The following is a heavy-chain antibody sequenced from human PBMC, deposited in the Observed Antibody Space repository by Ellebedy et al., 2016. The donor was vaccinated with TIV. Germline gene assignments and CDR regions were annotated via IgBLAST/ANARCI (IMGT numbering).Heavy chain of an antibody. D-gene: IGHD6-19*01. CDR2: IIAIFGTT. CDR1: GATFSGSA. V-gene: IGHV1-69*13. Sequence: SVKVSCKASGATFSGSAISWMRQAPGLGLEWIGGIIAIFGTTKYAQKFQGRVTITADQLTTTSHMELSDLRFEDTAIYYCARHIGYSNGPSEYWGQGSLVTVSS. CDR3: ARHIGYSNGPSEY. J-gene: IGHJ4*02.